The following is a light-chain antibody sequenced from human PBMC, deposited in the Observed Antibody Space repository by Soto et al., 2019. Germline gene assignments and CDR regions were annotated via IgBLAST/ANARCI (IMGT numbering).Light chain of an antibody. CDR3: KQSKSFPLT. Sequence: DIQMSESPSTLSASVGDRVTNTSRASQSISSWLAWYQQKPGKAPKLLTYAASSLRSGVPSRFSGSGYGTDFSLTISSLQPEDLATYYCKQSKSFPLTFGGGTKVDI. V-gene: IGKV1-12*01. CDR2: AAS. CDR1: QSISSW. J-gene: IGKJ4*01.